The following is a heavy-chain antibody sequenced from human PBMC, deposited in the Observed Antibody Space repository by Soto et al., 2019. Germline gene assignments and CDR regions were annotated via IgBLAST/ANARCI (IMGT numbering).Heavy chain of an antibody. Sequence: KPSETLSLTCAVSGDSISNGGYSWSWIRQPPGKGLEWIGYIYHSGITSYSPSLKSRVTISADRSNNQFSLRLSSVTAADTAVYYCARVAGSSRGYFDYWGQGTLVTVSS. D-gene: IGHD6-6*01. CDR3: ARVAGSSRGYFDY. J-gene: IGHJ4*02. V-gene: IGHV4-30-2*01. CDR1: GDSISNGGYS. CDR2: IYHSGIT.